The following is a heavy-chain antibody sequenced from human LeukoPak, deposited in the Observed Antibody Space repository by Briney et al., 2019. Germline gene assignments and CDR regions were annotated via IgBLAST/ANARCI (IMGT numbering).Heavy chain of an antibody. CDR2: VGSGGDIT. CDR3: ARDMDKLGDYYGMDV. CDR1: GFTFSDYY. D-gene: IGHD3-16*01. V-gene: IGHV3-11*01. Sequence: GGSLRLSCAASGFTFSDYYISWIRQAPGKGLEWLSIVGSGGDITTYADSVKGRFTISRDNTRNLLFLQMNSLRAEDTAVYYCARDMDKLGDYYGMDVWGQGTTVTVSS. J-gene: IGHJ6*02.